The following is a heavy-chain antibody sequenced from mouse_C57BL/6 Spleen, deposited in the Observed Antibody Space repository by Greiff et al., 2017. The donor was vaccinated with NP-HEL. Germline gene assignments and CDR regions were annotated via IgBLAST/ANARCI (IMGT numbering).Heavy chain of an antibody. D-gene: IGHD1-2*01. J-gene: IGHJ2*01. Sequence: QVQLQQPGAELVKPGASVKLSCKASGYTFTSYWMHWVKQRPGHGLEWIGMIHPNSGSTNYNEKFKSKATLTVDKSSSTAYMQLSSLTSEDSAVYYCAREGITPYFDYWGQGTTLTVSS. CDR3: AREGITPYFDY. CDR1: GYTFTSYW. CDR2: IHPNSGST. V-gene: IGHV1-64*01.